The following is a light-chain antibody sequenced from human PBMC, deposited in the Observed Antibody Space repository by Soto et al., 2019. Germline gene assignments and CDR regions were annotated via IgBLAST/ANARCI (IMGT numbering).Light chain of an antibody. CDR2: GNS. CDR1: SSNIGAGYN. V-gene: IGLV1-40*01. J-gene: IGLJ2*01. Sequence: QYVLTQPPSVSGAPGQRVTISCTGSSSNIGAGYNVHWYQQLPGTAPKLLIYGNSNRPSGVPDPFSGSKAGTSASLAITGLQAEDAADYYCQYYDSSLSVVFGGGTKLTVL. CDR3: QYYDSSLSVV.